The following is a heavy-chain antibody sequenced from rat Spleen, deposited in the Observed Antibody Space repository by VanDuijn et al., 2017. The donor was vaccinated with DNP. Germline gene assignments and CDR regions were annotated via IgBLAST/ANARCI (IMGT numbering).Heavy chain of an antibody. J-gene: IGHJ2*01. Sequence: EVQLVEFGGGSVQPGRSLKLSCAASGFTFSNSDMAWVRQAPTKSLEWVASITSSGDNTFYPDFARGRFTISRDNTKNTLYLQMNSLRSEDTATYYCVRWNSGHFDYWGQGVMVTVSS. CDR1: GFTFSNSD. CDR3: VRWNSGHFDY. CDR2: ITSSGDNT. D-gene: IGHD4-3*01. V-gene: IGHV5S13*01.